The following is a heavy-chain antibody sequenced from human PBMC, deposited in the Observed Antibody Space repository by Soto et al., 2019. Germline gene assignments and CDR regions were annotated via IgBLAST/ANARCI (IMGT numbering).Heavy chain of an antibody. CDR2: IYYSGST. V-gene: IGHV4-31*03. Sequence: LSLTCTVSGGSISSGGYYWSWIRQRPGKGLEWIGYIYYSGSTYYNPSLKSRVTISVDTSKNQFSLKLSSVTAADTAVYYCARDPGVTTYYYYYGMDVWGQGTTVTVSS. CDR1: GGSISSGGYY. CDR3: ARDPGVTTYYYYYGMDV. J-gene: IGHJ6*02. D-gene: IGHD4-17*01.